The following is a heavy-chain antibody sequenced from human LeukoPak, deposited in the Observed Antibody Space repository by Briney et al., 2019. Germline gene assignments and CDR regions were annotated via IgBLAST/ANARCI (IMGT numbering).Heavy chain of an antibody. CDR3: ARAEYSSSWFLSHSYFDY. V-gene: IGHV3-48*01. D-gene: IGHD6-13*01. CDR2: ISSSSSTI. CDR1: GFTFSSYS. Sequence: GGSLRLSCAASGFTFSSYSMNWVRQAPGKGLEWVSYISSSSSTIYYADSVKGRFTISRDNAKNSLYLQVNSLRAEDTAVYYCARAEYSSSWFLSHSYFDYWGQGTLVTVSA. J-gene: IGHJ4*02.